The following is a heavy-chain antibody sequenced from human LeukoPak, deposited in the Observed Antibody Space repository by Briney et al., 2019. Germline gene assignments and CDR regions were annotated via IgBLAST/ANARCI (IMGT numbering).Heavy chain of an antibody. Sequence: GGSLRLSCVASGFTLSSYWMHWVRQAPGKGLVWVSGINYDGSDTRYADTVKGRFTISRDNAKNTLYLQINSLRAEDTAVYYCQRDFMTAAGIHWGQGTLDTVSS. V-gene: IGHV3-74*01. J-gene: IGHJ4*02. CDR2: INYDGSDT. CDR3: QRDFMTAAGIH. D-gene: IGHD6-13*01. CDR1: GFTLSSYW.